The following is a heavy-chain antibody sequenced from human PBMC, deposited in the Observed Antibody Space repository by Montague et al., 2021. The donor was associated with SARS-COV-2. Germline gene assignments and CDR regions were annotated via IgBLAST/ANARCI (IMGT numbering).Heavy chain of an antibody. J-gene: IGHJ5*02. CDR2: IYWDDDK. Sequence: PALVKPTQTLTLTCTFSGFSLRTSGVGVGWIRQPPGKALEWLAPIYWDDDKRYSPSLKSRLTITKDTSKNQVVLTMTNMDPVDTATYYCAHRHPLPSNYYGSGSYHGRVNGFDPWGQGTLVTVSS. CDR1: GFSLRTSGVG. V-gene: IGHV2-5*02. CDR3: AHRHPLPSNYYGSGSYHGRVNGFDP. D-gene: IGHD3-10*01.